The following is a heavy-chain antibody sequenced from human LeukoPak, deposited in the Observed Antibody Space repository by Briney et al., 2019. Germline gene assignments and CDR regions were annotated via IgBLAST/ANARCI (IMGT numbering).Heavy chain of an antibody. V-gene: IGHV3-23*01. D-gene: IGHD2-2*01. CDR2: ISGSGGST. CDR3: ARAPPFGAPYCSSTSCSLDY. J-gene: IGHJ4*02. Sequence: GGSLRLSCAASGFTFSSYAMSWVRQAPGKGLEWASAISGSGGSTYYADSVKGRFTISRDNSRNTLYLQMNSLRAEDTAVYYCARAPPFGAPYCSSTSCSLDYWGQGTLVTVSS. CDR1: GFTFSSYA.